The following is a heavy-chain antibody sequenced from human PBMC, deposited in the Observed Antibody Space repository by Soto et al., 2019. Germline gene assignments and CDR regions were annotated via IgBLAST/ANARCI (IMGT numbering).Heavy chain of an antibody. D-gene: IGHD1-7*01. Sequence: SETLSLTCTVSGGSISSYYWSWIRQPPGKGLEWIGYIYYSGSTNYNPSLKSRVTISVDTSKNQFSLNLGSVTAADTAVYYCTSLAWGTTDRRWFYPWGQGILVTVYS. CDR2: IYYSGST. CDR3: TSLAWGTTDRRWFYP. J-gene: IGHJ5*02. CDR1: GGSISSYY. V-gene: IGHV4-59*08.